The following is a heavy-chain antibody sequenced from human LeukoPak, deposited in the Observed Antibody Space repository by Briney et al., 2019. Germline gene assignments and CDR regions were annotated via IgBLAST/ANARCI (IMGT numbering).Heavy chain of an antibody. CDR2: ISGSGGST. J-gene: IGHJ3*01. V-gene: IGHV3-23*01. CDR1: GFTFGSYA. CDR3: AKGRGGSPDYDFDV. Sequence: QPGGSLRLSCAASGFTFGSYAMTWVRQAPGKGLEWVSGISGSGGSTYHADSVKGRFTISRDNSQNTLYLQMNSLRVEDTAMYYCAKGRGGSPDYDFDVWGQGTMVTVSS. D-gene: IGHD2-15*01.